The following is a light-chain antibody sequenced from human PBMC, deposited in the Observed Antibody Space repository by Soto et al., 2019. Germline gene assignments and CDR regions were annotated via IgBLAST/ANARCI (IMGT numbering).Light chain of an antibody. J-gene: IGKJ2*01. Sequence: IVLTQSPATLTVSPGGRATLSCRASQSVSTYLAWYQQRPGQAPRLLIYGASRRATGVPARFSGSGSGTEFTLTTSSMQSDDFAVDYCQQYDTWPPYTFGQGTKLEIK. CDR3: QQYDTWPPYT. CDR1: QSVSTY. V-gene: IGKV3-15*01. CDR2: GAS.